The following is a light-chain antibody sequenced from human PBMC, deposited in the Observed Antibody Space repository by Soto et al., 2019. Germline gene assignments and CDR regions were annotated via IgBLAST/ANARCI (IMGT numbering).Light chain of an antibody. V-gene: IGKV1-8*01. CDR1: QGISSY. J-gene: IGKJ1*01. CDR3: QQYYSYPRT. CDR2: AAS. Sequence: AIRMTQSPSSLSASTGDRVTITCRASQGISSYLAWYQQKPGKAPKLLIYAASTLQSGVPSRFSGSGSRTDFTLTISCLQSEDFATYYCQQYYSYPRTFGQGTKVDIK.